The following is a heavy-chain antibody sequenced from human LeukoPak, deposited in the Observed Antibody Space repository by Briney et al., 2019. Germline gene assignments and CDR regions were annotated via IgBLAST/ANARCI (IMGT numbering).Heavy chain of an antibody. Sequence: GGSLRLSCAASGFLFSSYAMSWVRQAPGKGLEWVSSIGGGGDTTYFADSAKGRFTISRDNSQNTLYLQMNSLRADDTAVYYCAKDRLAVAGTVRVYDYWGQGTLVTVSS. CDR2: IGGGGDTT. J-gene: IGHJ4*02. D-gene: IGHD6-19*01. V-gene: IGHV3-23*01. CDR1: GFLFSSYA. CDR3: AKDRLAVAGTVRVYDY.